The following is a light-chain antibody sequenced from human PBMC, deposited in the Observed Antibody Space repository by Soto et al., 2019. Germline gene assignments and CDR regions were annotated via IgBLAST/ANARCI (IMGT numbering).Light chain of an antibody. V-gene: IGKV3-11*01. Sequence: EIVLTQSPATLSLSPGERATLSCRASQSVSSYLAWYRQKPGQAPRLLIYDASNRATAIPARFSGSGSGTDFTLTISSLEPEDFALYYCQQRSNWPRTFGQGTKVEIK. CDR2: DAS. CDR1: QSVSSY. J-gene: IGKJ1*01. CDR3: QQRSNWPRT.